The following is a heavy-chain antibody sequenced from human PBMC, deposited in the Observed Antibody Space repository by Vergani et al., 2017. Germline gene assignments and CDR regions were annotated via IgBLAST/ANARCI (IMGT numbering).Heavy chain of an antibody. CDR3: ARHMRADMGWFDP. Sequence: EVQLVQSGAEVKKPGESLRISCKGSGYSFTSYWISCVRQMPGKGLEWMGRIDPSDSYTNYSPSFQGHVTISTDKCISTAYLQWSSLKASDTAMYYCARHMRADMGWFDPWGQGTLVTVSS. J-gene: IGHJ5*02. V-gene: IGHV5-10-1*03. CDR2: IDPSDSYT. CDR1: GYSFTSYW.